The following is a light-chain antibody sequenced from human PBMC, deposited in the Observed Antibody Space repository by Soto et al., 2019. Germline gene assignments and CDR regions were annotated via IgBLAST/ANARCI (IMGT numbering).Light chain of an antibody. V-gene: IGKV3-11*01. Sequence: IGLEQTSAFPSLSPGEKTTLSCRASQSVSNFLAWYQQKPGQAPRLVIYDASNRATGIPARFSGSGSGTDFTLTISSLEPEDFAVYYCQQRSDSITFGQGTRLEIK. J-gene: IGKJ5*01. CDR2: DAS. CDR3: QQRSDSIT. CDR1: QSVSNF.